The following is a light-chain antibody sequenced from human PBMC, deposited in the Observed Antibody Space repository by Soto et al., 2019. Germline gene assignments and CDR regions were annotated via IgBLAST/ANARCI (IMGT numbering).Light chain of an antibody. J-gene: IGLJ3*02. V-gene: IGLV1-44*01. Sequence: QSVLTQPPSASGTPGQRVTISCYGSSSNIGSNTVNWYQQLPGTAPKLLIYSNNQRPSGVPDRFSGSKSGTSASLAISGLQSEDEADYYRAAWDDSLNGWVFGGGTQLTVL. CDR3: AAWDDSLNGWV. CDR1: SSNIGSNT. CDR2: SNN.